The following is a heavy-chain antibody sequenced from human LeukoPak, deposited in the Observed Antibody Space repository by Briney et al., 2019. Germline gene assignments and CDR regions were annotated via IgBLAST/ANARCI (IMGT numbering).Heavy chain of an antibody. V-gene: IGHV4-59*12. CDR2: IYYSGST. CDR1: GGSISSYY. D-gene: IGHD2-2*01. Sequence: PSETLSLTCTVSGGSISSYYWSWIRQPPGKGLEWIGYIYYSGSTNYNPSLKSRVTISVDTSKNQFSLKLSSVTAADTAVYYCARGIVVVPAAYSGWFDPWGQGTLVTVSS. J-gene: IGHJ5*02. CDR3: ARGIVVVPAAYSGWFDP.